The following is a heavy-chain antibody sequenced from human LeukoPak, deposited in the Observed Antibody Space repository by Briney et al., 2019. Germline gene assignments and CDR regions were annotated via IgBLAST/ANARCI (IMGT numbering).Heavy chain of an antibody. CDR2: INWNGGST. CDR3: ARTLTGTGEDYFDY. CDR1: GFIFSTYS. J-gene: IGHJ4*02. V-gene: IGHV3-20*04. Sequence: RAGGSLGLSCAASGFIFSTYSMNWVRQAPGKGLEWVSGINWNGGSTGYADSVKGRFTISRDNAKNSLYLQMNSLRAEDTALYYCARTLTGTGEDYFDYWGQGTLVTASS. D-gene: IGHD1-7*01.